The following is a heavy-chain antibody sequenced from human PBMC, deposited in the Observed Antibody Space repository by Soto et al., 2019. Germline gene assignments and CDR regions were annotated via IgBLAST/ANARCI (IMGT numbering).Heavy chain of an antibody. J-gene: IGHJ4*02. CDR2: ISYDGSNK. CDR1: GFTFSSYG. V-gene: IGHV3-30*18. CDR3: AKGASGDYYFDY. Sequence: QVQLVESGGGVVQPGRSLRLSCAASGFTFSSYGMHRVRQAPGKGLEWVAVISYDGSNKYYADSVKSRFTISRDNSKNTLSLQMNSLRGEDTAVYYCAKGASGDYYFDYWGQGTLVTVSS. D-gene: IGHD2-21*02.